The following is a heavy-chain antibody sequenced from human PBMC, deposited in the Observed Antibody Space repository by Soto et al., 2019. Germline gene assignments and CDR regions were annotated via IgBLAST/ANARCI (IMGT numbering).Heavy chain of an antibody. V-gene: IGHV3-23*01. CDR1: GFTFGSYA. CDR2: ISGSGGST. CDR3: AKVLYGDYEWGGFDY. Sequence: SGGSLRLSCAASGFTFGSYAMIWVRQAPGKGLEWVSAISGSGGSTYYADSVKGRFTISRDNSKNTLYLQMNSLRAEDTAVYYCAKVLYGDYEWGGFDYWGQGTLVTVSS. J-gene: IGHJ4*02. D-gene: IGHD4-17*01.